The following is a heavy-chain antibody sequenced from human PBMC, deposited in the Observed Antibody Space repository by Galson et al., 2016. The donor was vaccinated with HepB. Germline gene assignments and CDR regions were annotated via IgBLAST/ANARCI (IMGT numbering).Heavy chain of an antibody. CDR2: IVAGGNT. V-gene: IGHV3-23*01. J-gene: IGHJ4*02. Sequence: SLRLSCAASGFTLAGQGMSWVRQAPGKGLEWVSDIVAGGNTYYADSVKGRFTISREISKNTSYLEVNSLRAEDTAIYYCGGHGGNSAWGQGTLVTVSS. CDR1: GFTLAGQG. CDR3: GGHGGNSA. D-gene: IGHD4-23*01.